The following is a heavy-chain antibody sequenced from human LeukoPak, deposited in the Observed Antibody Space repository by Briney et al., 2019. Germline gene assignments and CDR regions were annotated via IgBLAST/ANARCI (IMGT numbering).Heavy chain of an antibody. J-gene: IGHJ4*02. D-gene: IGHD5-24*01. CDR2: ISYDGSNK. Sequence: PGGSQRLSCAASGFTFSSYAMHWVRQAPGKGLEWVAVISYDGSNKYYADSVKGRFTISRDNSKNTLYLQMNSLRAEDTAVYYCARSRDGYNLDYWGQGTLVTVSS. CDR1: GFTFSSYA. CDR3: ARSRDGYNLDY. V-gene: IGHV3-30-3*01.